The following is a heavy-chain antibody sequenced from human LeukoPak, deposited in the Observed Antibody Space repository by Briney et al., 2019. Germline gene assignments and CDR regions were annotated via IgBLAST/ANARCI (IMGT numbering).Heavy chain of an antibody. V-gene: IGHV1-2*02. CDR1: GYTFTGYY. J-gene: IGHJ4*02. Sequence: ASVKVSCKASGYTFTGYYMHWVRQAPGQGLEWVGWINPNSGGTNYAQKFQGRVTMTRDTSISTAYMELSRLRSDDTAVYYCARDKGSAAGTLDYWGQGTLVTVSS. CDR3: ARDKGSAAGTLDY. D-gene: IGHD6-13*01. CDR2: INPNSGGT.